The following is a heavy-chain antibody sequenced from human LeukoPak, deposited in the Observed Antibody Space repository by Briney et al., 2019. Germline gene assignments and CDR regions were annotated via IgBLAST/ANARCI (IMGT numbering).Heavy chain of an antibody. V-gene: IGHV4-34*01. CDR2: INHSGST. CDR1: GGSFSGYY. J-gene: IGHJ5*02. CDR3: ARGRIMITCGGVIVYPNWFDP. Sequence: PSETLSLTCAVYGGSFSGYYWSWIRQPPGKGLEWIGEINHSGSTNYNPSLKSRVTISVDTSKNQFSLKLSSVTAADTAVYYCARGRIMITCGGVIVYPNWFDPWGQGTLVTVSS. D-gene: IGHD3-16*02.